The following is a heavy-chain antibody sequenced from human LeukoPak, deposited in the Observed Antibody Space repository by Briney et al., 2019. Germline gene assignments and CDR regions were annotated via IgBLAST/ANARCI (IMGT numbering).Heavy chain of an antibody. CDR3: ARGILYGSGSYYYNWFDP. D-gene: IGHD3-10*01. CDR2: IIPIFGTA. Sequence: SVKVSCKASGGTFSSYAISWVRQAPGQGLEWMGGIIPIFGTANYAQKFQGRVTITADKSTSTAYMELSSLRSEDTAVYYCARGILYGSGSYYYNWFDPWGQGTLVTVSS. V-gene: IGHV1-69*06. J-gene: IGHJ5*02. CDR1: GGTFSSYA.